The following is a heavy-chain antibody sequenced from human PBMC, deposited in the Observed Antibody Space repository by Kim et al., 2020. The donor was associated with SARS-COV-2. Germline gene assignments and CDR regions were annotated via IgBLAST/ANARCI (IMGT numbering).Heavy chain of an antibody. J-gene: IGHJ4*01. CDR3: ARVLYGAGGRYSFDL. CDR1: AFTFSDFY. D-gene: IGHD3-10*01. CDR2: ISASNSYT. V-gene: IGHV3-11*05. Sequence: GGSLRLSCAASAFTFSDFYMSWIRQAPGKGLEWVSYISASNSYTNYADSVRVRFTISRDNAENSLYLQMSTLRAENTATYYCARVLYGAGGRYSFDLWG.